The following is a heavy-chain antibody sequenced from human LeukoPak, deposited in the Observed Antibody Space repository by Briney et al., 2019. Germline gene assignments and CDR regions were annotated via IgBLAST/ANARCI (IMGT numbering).Heavy chain of an antibody. J-gene: IGHJ4*02. Sequence: GGSLRLSCAAPGFNFNTYFMPWVRQVPGKGLVWVSRIDTDGKTTTYADSVKGRFTISRDNAKNTVYLQMNSLRAEDTAVYYCVRDKDGYNFWGQGTLVSVSS. CDR3: VRDKDGYNF. V-gene: IGHV3-74*01. CDR2: IDTDGKTT. D-gene: IGHD5-24*01. CDR1: GFNFNTYF.